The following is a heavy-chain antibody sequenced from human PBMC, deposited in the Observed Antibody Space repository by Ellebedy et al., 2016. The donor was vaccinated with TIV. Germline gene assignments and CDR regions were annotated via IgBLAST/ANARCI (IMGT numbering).Heavy chain of an antibody. V-gene: IGHV3-30*04. CDR2: ISSDGSHI. CDR3: ARGRCSGANCHYFDY. J-gene: IGHJ4*02. Sequence: PGGSLRLSCAVSGFTLSNYAVYWVLHAPGKGLQWVTFISSDGSHINYADSVKGRFTISRDISKNTMYLQMNSLRAEDTALYFCARGRCSGANCHYFDYWGQGTVVTVSS. D-gene: IGHD2-15*01. CDR1: GFTLSNYA.